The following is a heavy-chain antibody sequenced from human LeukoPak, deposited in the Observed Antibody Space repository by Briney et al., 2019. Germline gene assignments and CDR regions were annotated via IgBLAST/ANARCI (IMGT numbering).Heavy chain of an antibody. J-gene: IGHJ4*02. V-gene: IGHV3-23*01. D-gene: IGHD3-22*01. Sequence: GGSLRLSCAVSGFTFSSYAMSWVRQAPGKGLEWISTISRGGSSTYYADSVKGRFTLSRDNSKNTLYLQMNSLRAEDTAVYFCASRNYHDSDDYWYYCDYWGRGALVSVSS. CDR2: ISRGGSST. CDR3: ASRNYHDSDDYWYYCDY. CDR1: GFTFSSYA.